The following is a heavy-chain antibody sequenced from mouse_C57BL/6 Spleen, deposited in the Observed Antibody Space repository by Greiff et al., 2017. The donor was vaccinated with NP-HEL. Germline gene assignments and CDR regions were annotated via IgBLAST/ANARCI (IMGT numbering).Heavy chain of an antibody. CDR3: ARSNWSWYFDV. CDR1: GYTFTSYW. Sequence: VQLQQPGAELVMPGASVKLSCKASGYTFTSYWMHWVKQRPGQGLEWIGEIDPSDSYTNYNQKFKGKSTLTVDKSSSTAYMQLSSLTSEDSAVYYCARSNWSWYFDVWGTGTTVTVSS. J-gene: IGHJ1*03. V-gene: IGHV1-69*01. CDR2: IDPSDSYT. D-gene: IGHD4-1*01.